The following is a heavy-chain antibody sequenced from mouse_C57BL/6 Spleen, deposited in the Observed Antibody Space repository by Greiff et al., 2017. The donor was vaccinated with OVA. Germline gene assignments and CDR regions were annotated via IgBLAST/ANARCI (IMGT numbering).Heavy chain of an antibody. V-gene: IGHV5-17*01. CDR1: GFTFSDYG. CDR2: ISSGSSTI. CDR3: EREGMYYFDY. Sequence: EVHLVESGGGLVKPGGSLKLSCAASGFTFSDYGMHWVRQAPEKGLEWVAYISSGSSTIYYADTVKGRFTISRDNAKNTLFLQMTSLRSEDTAMYYCEREGMYYFDYWGQGTTLTVSS. J-gene: IGHJ2*01.